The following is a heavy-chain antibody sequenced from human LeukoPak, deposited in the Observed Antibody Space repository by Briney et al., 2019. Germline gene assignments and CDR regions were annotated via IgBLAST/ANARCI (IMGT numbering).Heavy chain of an antibody. CDR1: GFSSTFSKYA. V-gene: IGHV3-23*01. CDR2: SAGST. CDR3: AKSWRYYDSSGYYAFDL. Sequence: PGGSLRLSCAASGFSSTFSKYAMSWVRQAPGKGLEWVSSSAGSTNHAESVKGRFTISRDNSKNMLYLQMNSLRAEDTAVYYCAKSWRYYDSSGYYAFDLWGQGTMVTVSS. J-gene: IGHJ3*01. D-gene: IGHD3-22*01.